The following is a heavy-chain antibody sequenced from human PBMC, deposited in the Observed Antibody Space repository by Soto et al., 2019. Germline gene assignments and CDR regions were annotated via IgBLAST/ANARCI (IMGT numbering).Heavy chain of an antibody. J-gene: IGHJ4*02. CDR1: GFTFSSYG. CDR3: ARSPLPAYFDY. CDR2: IWYDGSNK. D-gene: IGHD2-2*01. V-gene: IGHV3-33*01. Sequence: QVQLVESGGGVVQPGRSLRLSCAASGFTFSSYGMHWVRQAPGKGLEWVAVIWYDGSNKYYADSVKGRFTISRDNSKNTLDLQMNSLRAEDTAVYYCARSPLPAYFDYWGQGTLVTVSS.